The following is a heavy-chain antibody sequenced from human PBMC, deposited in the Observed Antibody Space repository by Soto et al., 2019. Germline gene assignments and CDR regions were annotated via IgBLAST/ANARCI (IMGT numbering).Heavy chain of an antibody. CDR1: GSSLSTSGVG. Sequence: QITLRESGPTLVKPTTTLTLTCAVSGSSLSTSGVGVGWIRQPPGKALEWLALIYWDDDKRYSPSLTNRLTITKDTSKNQVVLTMTNMDPVDTATYYCAHIRVVTYYGSGWFDPWGQGTLGTVSS. V-gene: IGHV2-5*02. CDR3: AHIRVVTYYGSGWFDP. CDR2: IYWDDDK. D-gene: IGHD3-10*01. J-gene: IGHJ5*02.